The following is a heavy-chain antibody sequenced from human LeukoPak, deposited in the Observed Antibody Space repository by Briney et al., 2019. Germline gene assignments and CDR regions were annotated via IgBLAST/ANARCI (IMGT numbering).Heavy chain of an antibody. D-gene: IGHD3-10*01. CDR3: AKIGETLYYYGMDV. CDR1: GYTFTSYD. V-gene: IGHV1-8*01. Sequence: ASVMVSCKASGYTFTSYDINWVRQAPGQGLEWMGWMNPNSGNTGYAQKFQGRVTMTRNTSISTAYMELSSLRSEDTAVYYCAKIGETLYYYGMDVWGQGTTVTVSS. J-gene: IGHJ6*02. CDR2: MNPNSGNT.